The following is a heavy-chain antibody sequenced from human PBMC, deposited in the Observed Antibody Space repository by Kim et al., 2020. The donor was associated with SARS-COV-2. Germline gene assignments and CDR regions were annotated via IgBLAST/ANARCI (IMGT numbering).Heavy chain of an antibody. CDR1: GGTFSSYA. J-gene: IGHJ5*02. D-gene: IGHD3-10*01. Sequence: SVKVSCKASGGTFSSYAISWVRQAPGQGLEWMGGIIPIFGTANYAQKFQGRVTITADESTSTAYMELSSLRSEDTAVYYCARAQAYGSGSYYSYNWFDPWGQGTLVTVSS. CDR2: IIPIFGTA. V-gene: IGHV1-69*13. CDR3: ARAQAYGSGSYYSYNWFDP.